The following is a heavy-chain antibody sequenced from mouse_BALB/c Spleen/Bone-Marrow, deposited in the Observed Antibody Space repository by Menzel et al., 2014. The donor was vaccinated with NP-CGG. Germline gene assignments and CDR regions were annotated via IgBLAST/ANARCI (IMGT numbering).Heavy chain of an antibody. Sequence: EVQLVEPGGGLVKLGGSLKLSCAASGFTFSSYYMSWVRQTPEKRLELVAAITSNGGSTYYPDTVKGRFTISRDNAKNTLYLQMSSLKSEDTALYYCARHGGNYAMDYWGQGTSVTVSS. J-gene: IGHJ4*01. CDR1: GFTFSSYY. CDR3: ARHGGNYAMDY. V-gene: IGHV5-6-2*01. CDR2: ITSNGGST.